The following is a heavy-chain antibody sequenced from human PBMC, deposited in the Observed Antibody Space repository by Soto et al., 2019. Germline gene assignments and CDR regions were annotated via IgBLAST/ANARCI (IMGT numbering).Heavy chain of an antibody. CDR1: GGSISSSSYY. CDR3: ARQIYGLGSYSYFQH. CDR2: IYYSGST. J-gene: IGHJ1*01. Sequence: SETLSLTCTVSGGSISSSSYYWGWIRQPPGKGLEWIGSIYYSGSTYYNPSLKSRVTISVDTSKNQFSLKLSSVTAADTAVYYCARQIYGLGSYSYFQHWGQGTLVTVSS. V-gene: IGHV4-39*01. D-gene: IGHD3-10*01.